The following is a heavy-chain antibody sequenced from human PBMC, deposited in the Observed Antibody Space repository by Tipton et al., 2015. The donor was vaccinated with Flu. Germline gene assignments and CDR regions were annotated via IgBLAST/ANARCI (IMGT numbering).Heavy chain of an antibody. CDR3: TRGPNYYDSSGYYIH. Sequence: RSLRLSCTASGFTFGDYAMSWVRQAPGKGLEWVGFIRSKAYGGTTEYAASVKGRFTISRDDSKSIAYLQMNSLKTEDTAVYYCTRGPNYYDSSGYYIHWGQGTLVTVSS. J-gene: IGHJ4*02. CDR2: IRSKAYGGTT. D-gene: IGHD3-22*01. V-gene: IGHV3-49*04. CDR1: GFTFGDYA.